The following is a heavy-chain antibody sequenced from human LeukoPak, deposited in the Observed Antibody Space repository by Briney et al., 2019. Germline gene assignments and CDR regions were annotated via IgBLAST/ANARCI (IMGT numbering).Heavy chain of an antibody. Sequence: GGSLRLSCAASGFTFSSYGMHWVRQAPGKGLEWVAVISYDGSNKYYADSVKGRFTISRDNSKNTLYLQMNSLRAEDTAVYYCAKGPQWELFPSGYYGMDVWGQGTTVTASS. V-gene: IGHV3-30*18. D-gene: IGHD1-26*01. CDR3: AKGPQWELFPSGYYGMDV. J-gene: IGHJ6*02. CDR1: GFTFSSYG. CDR2: ISYDGSNK.